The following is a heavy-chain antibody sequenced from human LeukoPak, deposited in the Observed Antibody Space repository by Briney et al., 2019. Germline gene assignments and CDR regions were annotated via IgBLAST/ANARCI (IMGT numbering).Heavy chain of an antibody. Sequence: GGSLRLSCAASGFTFSSYAMSWVRQAAGKGLEWVSVISGSGGSTYYADSVKGRFTISRDNSKNTLSLQMNSLRDENTAVYYWTKDRVYQWELLWHFDLWGRGTLVTVSS. D-gene: IGHD1-26*01. J-gene: IGHJ2*01. CDR2: ISGSGGST. V-gene: IGHV3-23*01. CDR1: GFTFSSYA. CDR3: TKDRVYQWELLWHFDL.